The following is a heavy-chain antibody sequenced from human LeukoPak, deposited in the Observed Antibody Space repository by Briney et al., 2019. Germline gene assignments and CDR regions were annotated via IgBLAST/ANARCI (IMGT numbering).Heavy chain of an antibody. CDR3: ARADIVVVPASYFDY. CDR2: IIPIFGTA. V-gene: IGHV1-69*13. D-gene: IGHD2-2*01. Sequence: GASVKVSCKASGGTFSSYAISWVRQAPGQGLEWMGGIIPIFGTANYAQKLQGRVTITADESTSTAYMELSSLRSEDTAVYYCARADIVVVPASYFDYWGQGTLVTVSS. J-gene: IGHJ4*02. CDR1: GGTFSSYA.